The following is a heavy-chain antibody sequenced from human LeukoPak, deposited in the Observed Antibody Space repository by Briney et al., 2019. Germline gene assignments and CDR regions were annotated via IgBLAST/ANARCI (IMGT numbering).Heavy chain of an antibody. CDR3: AREGDSGMDV. CDR2: ISSSGSTI. J-gene: IGHJ6*02. V-gene: IGHV3-48*03. D-gene: IGHD1-26*01. CDR1: GFTFSSYE. Sequence: GGSLRLSCAASGFTFSSYEMNWVRQAPGKGLEWVSYISSSGSTIYYAGSVKGRFTISRDNAKNSLYLQMNSLRAEDTAVYYCAREGDSGMDVWGQGTTVTVSS.